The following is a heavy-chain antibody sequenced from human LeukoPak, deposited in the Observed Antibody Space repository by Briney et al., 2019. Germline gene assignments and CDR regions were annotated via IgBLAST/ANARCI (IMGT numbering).Heavy chain of an antibody. J-gene: IGHJ5*02. D-gene: IGHD1-26*01. V-gene: IGHV1-2*02. Sequence: GASVKVSCKASGYTFTDYHMHWVRQAPGQGLEWVGWINPNTGGTNYAQSFQGRVTMTRDTSISTAYMELSRLRSDDTAVYYCAREVGATTLGWFDPWGQGTLVTVSS. CDR2: INPNTGGT. CDR3: AREVGATTLGWFDP. CDR1: GYTFTDYH.